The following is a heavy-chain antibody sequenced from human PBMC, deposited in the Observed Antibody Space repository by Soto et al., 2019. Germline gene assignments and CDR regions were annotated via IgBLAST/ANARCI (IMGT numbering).Heavy chain of an antibody. Sequence: QVQLVQSGAEVKKPGSSVKVSCKAPGGTFSTYAISWVRQAPGQGLEWIGGVIPIFGTPKYAQKFQGRVTITADESTSTGYMELRSLRSEDKAVYYCARSQGGSSSLDIYYYYYYGMDVWGQGTTVTVSS. CDR2: VIPIFGTP. V-gene: IGHV1-69*01. D-gene: IGHD2-15*01. CDR3: ARSQGGSSSLDIYYYYYYGMDV. J-gene: IGHJ6*01. CDR1: GGTFSTYA.